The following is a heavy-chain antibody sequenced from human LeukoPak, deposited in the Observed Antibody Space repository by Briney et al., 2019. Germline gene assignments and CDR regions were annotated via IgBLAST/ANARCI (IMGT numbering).Heavy chain of an antibody. CDR3: ARIKLRGYGMDV. Sequence: PSETLSLTCAAYGGSFSGYYWSWIRQPPGKGLEWIGEINHSGSTNYNPSLKSRVTISVDTSKNQFSLKLSSVTAADTAVYYCARIKLRGYGMDVWGQGTTVTVSS. J-gene: IGHJ6*02. CDR1: GGSFSGYY. CDR2: INHSGST. V-gene: IGHV4-34*01. D-gene: IGHD1-26*01.